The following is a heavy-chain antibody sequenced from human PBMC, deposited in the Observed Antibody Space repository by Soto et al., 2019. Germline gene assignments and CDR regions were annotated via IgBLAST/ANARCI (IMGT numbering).Heavy chain of an antibody. D-gene: IGHD2-2*01. CDR3: ARWGPSINWFDP. CDR1: GGSFSGYY. J-gene: IGHJ5*02. CDR2: INHSGST. Sequence: QVQLQQWGAGLLKPSETLSLTCAVYGGSFSGYYWSWIRQPPGKGLEWIGEINHSGSTNYNPSLKSRVTISVDTSKNQFSLKLSSVTAADTAVYYCARWGPSINWFDPWGQGTLVTVSS. V-gene: IGHV4-34*01.